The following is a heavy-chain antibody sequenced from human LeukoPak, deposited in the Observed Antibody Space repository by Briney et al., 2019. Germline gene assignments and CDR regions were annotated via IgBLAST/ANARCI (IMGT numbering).Heavy chain of an antibody. CDR2: VIGSGSST. CDR1: GFTFRNDD. J-gene: IGHJ4*02. CDR3: ARDGSNI. D-gene: IGHD2/OR15-2a*01. V-gene: IGHV3-23*01. Sequence: GSLRLSCAASGFTFRNDDMSWVRRAPGKGLEWVSTVIGSGSSTYYADPVKGRFTISRDNSKNTLYLQMNSLRSEDTAVYYCARDGSNIWGQGTLVTVSS.